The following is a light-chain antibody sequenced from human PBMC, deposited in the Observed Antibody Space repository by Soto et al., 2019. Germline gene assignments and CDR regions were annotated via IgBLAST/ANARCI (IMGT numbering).Light chain of an antibody. V-gene: IGLV2-14*01. CDR1: SSDIGGHQF. Sequence: QSVLTQPASVSGSPGQSVTISCTGNSSDIGGHQFVSWYQQQSGKAPKLEIYEVTDRPSAVSDRCSGSKAGNTASLNISRLQPEDEADYYCSSYTSSSVYVFGSGTKVTVL. CDR2: EVT. J-gene: IGLJ1*01. CDR3: SSYTSSSVYV.